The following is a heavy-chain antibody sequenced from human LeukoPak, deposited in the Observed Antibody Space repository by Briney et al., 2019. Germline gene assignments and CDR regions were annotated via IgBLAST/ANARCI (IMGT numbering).Heavy chain of an antibody. Sequence: ASVKVSCKAPGGTFRSHAVSWVRQAPGQGLEWMGGIIPIFGTTSYAQKFQGRVTITADESTSTAYMELRSLRSEDTAVYYCATSLSGIVVVAASPAFWGQGTLVTVSS. CDR1: GGTFRSHA. J-gene: IGHJ4*02. CDR3: ATSLSGIVVVAASPAF. D-gene: IGHD2-15*01. CDR2: IIPIFGTT. V-gene: IGHV1-69*13.